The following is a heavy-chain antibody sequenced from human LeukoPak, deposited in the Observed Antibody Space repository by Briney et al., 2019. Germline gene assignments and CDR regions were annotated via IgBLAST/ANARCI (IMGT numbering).Heavy chain of an antibody. Sequence: GAAVKVSCKASGGTLSSYAISWVRQAPGQGLEWMGRIIPILGIANYAQKFQGRVTITADKSTSTAYMELSSLRSEDTAVYYCARDLSITGTRNWFDPWGQGTLVTVSS. CDR2: IIPILGIA. CDR3: ARDLSITGTRNWFDP. V-gene: IGHV1-69*04. D-gene: IGHD1-20*01. CDR1: GGTLSSYA. J-gene: IGHJ5*02.